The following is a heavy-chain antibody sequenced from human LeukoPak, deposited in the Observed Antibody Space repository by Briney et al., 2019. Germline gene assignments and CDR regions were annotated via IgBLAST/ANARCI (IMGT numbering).Heavy chain of an antibody. V-gene: IGHV4-59*08. J-gene: IGHJ3*02. CDR2: IYYSGST. D-gene: IGHD2-2*01. CDR3: ARPGLSNDAFDI. Sequence: PSETLSLTCTVSGGSISSYYWSWIRQPPGKGLEWIGYIYYSGSTNYNPSLKSRVTISVDTSKNQFSLKLSSVTAADTAVYYCARPGLSNDAFDIWDQGTMVTVSS. CDR1: GGSISSYY.